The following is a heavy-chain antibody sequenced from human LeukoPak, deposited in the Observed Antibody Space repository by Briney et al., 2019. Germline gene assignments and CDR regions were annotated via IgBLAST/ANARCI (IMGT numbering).Heavy chain of an antibody. CDR2: ISTSGSIT. D-gene: IGHD6-19*01. V-gene: IGHV3-11*01. CDR3: ARRGGSGWSKDY. J-gene: IGHJ4*02. Sequence: GGSLRLSCAASGFTFSDYYMSWIRQTPGKGLVWVSYISTSGSITSYADSLKGRFTISRDNAKNSLYLQMNGLRADGTAVYYCARRGGSGWSKDYWGQGTLVTVSS. CDR1: GFTFSDYY.